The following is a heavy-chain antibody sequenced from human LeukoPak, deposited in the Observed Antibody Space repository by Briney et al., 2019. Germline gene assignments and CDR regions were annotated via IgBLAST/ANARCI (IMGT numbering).Heavy chain of an antibody. Sequence: GGSLRLSCAASGFSLRDHSMDWVRQAPGKGLEWVSSISSSSRYTFYVDSVKGRFTISRDNAKNSLYLQMNSLRVEDTAVYYCARDEARGYDFRPQDHWGQGTLVSVSS. CDR2: ISSSSRYT. CDR1: GFSLRDHS. V-gene: IGHV3-21*01. D-gene: IGHD3-3*01. CDR3: ARDEARGYDFRPQDH. J-gene: IGHJ4*02.